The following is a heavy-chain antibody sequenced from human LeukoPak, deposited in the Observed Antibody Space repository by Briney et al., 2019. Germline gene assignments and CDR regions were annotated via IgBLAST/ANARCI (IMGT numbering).Heavy chain of an antibody. CDR2: IYYSGST. CDR1: GGSISSSSYY. J-gene: IGHJ6*03. V-gene: IGHV4-39*07. CDR3: ARKYGDGDNYYYMDV. D-gene: IGHD4-17*01. Sequence: KASETLSLTCTVSGGSISSSSYYWGWIRQPPGKGLEWIGSIYYSGSTYYNPSLKSRVTISVDTSKNQFSLKLSSVTAADTAVYYCARKYGDGDNYYYMDVWGKGTTVTVSS.